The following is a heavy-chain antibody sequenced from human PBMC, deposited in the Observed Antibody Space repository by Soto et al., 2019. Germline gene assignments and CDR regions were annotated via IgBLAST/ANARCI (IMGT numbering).Heavy chain of an antibody. CDR2: IYYNGNT. J-gene: IGHJ5*02. CDR3: ARCSLVVIPVPGFDP. D-gene: IGHD2-15*01. Sequence: ASETLSVTCTVSGGSISSGVYYWSWIRQHPGRGLEWIGYIYYNGNTYYNPSLKSRVTVSVDTSKNQFSLDVRSVTAADTAVYYCARCSLVVIPVPGFDPWGQGTLVTVSS. CDR1: GGSISSGVYY. V-gene: IGHV4-31*03.